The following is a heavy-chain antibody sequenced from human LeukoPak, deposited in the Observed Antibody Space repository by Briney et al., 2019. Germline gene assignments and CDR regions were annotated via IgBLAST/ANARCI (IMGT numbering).Heavy chain of an antibody. J-gene: IGHJ4*02. Sequence: GGSLRLSCAASGFTFTNYGVSWVRQAPGKGLEWVSVISGSGGNRNYGDAVKGRFTISRDNSNNNTMYLQMNSLRAEDTAVYYCAGVRLNYDSRGLKYYFDYWGQGTLVTVSS. CDR1: GFTFTNYG. CDR2: ISGSGGNR. D-gene: IGHD3-22*01. V-gene: IGHV3-23*01. CDR3: AGVRLNYDSRGLKYYFDY.